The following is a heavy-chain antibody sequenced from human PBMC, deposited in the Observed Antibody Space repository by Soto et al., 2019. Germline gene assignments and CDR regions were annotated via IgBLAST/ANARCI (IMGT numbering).Heavy chain of an antibody. CDR2: IYYSGTT. CDR3: ARALIQLWPHYYYGMDV. D-gene: IGHD5-18*01. V-gene: IGHV4-30-4*01. CDR1: GGSISSGDHY. Sequence: SETLSLTCTVSGGSISSGDHYWSWIRQPPGKGLEWIGYIYYSGTTYYNPSLKSRVTISVDTSENQFSLKVNSVTAADTAVYYCARALIQLWPHYYYGMDVWGQGTTVTVSS. J-gene: IGHJ6*02.